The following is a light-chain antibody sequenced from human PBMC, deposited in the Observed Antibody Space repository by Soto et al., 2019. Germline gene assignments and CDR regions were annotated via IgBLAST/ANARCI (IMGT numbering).Light chain of an antibody. CDR1: SSDVGGYNY. Sequence: QSALTQPPSASGSPGQSVTISFTGTSSDVGGYNYVSWYQQHPGKVPKLMVYEVNKRPSGVPDRFSGSKSGNTASLTVSGLQAGDEADYYCTSYAGGNNVFGTGTKLTVL. CDR2: EVN. CDR3: TSYAGGNNV. V-gene: IGLV2-8*01. J-gene: IGLJ1*01.